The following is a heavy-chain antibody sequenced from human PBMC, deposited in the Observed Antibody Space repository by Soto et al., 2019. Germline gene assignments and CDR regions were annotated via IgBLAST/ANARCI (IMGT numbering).Heavy chain of an antibody. CDR1: GGSINSYW. CDR2: VYSSGTT. J-gene: IGHJ4*02. Sequence: SETLSLTCSVSGGSINSYWWSWIRQPAGKGLEWIGRVYSSGTTDYNPSLNSRATMSVETSKNQFSLKLTSVTAADTAVYYCARDIGSYAYAEGYWGQGIQVTV. CDR3: ARDIGSYAYAEGY. D-gene: IGHD2-2*01. V-gene: IGHV4-4*07.